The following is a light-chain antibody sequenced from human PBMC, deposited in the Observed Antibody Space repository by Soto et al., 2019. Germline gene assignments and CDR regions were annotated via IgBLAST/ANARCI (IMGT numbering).Light chain of an antibody. CDR3: SSYTSSRTVV. Sequence: QSALTQPASVSGSPGQSITISCAGTSSDVGGYNYVSWYQQHPGKAPKLMISEVSNRPSGVSNRFSGAKSGNTAVLTISGLQGEDEADYYCSSYTSSRTVVFGGGTQLTVL. CDR2: EVS. J-gene: IGLJ2*01. V-gene: IGLV2-14*01. CDR1: SSDVGGYNY.